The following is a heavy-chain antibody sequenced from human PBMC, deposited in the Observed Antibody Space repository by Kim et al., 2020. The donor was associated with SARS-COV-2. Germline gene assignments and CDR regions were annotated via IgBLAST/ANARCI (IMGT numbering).Heavy chain of an antibody. V-gene: IGHV3-43*02. CDR2: ISGDGGST. Sequence: GGSLRLSCAASGFTFDDYAMHWVRQAPGKGLEWVSLISGDGGSTYYADSVKGRFTISRDNSKNSLYLQMNSLRTEDTALYYCAKDIGSITMIVVVPYGMDVWGQGNTVP. CDR1: GFTFDDYA. D-gene: IGHD3-22*01. J-gene: IGHJ6*02. CDR3: AKDIGSITMIVVVPYGMDV.